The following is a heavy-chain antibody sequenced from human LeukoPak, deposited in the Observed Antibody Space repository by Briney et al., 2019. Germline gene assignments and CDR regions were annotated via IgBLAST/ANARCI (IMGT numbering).Heavy chain of an antibody. Sequence: GESLKISCKGSGYSFTSYWISWVRQMPGKGLEWMGRIDPSDSYTNYSPSFQGYVTISADKSISTAYLQWSSLKASDTAMYYCARQKVDSGWPDAFDIWGQGTMVTVSS. CDR3: ARQKVDSGWPDAFDI. V-gene: IGHV5-10-1*01. CDR1: GYSFTSYW. CDR2: IDPSDSYT. J-gene: IGHJ3*02. D-gene: IGHD6-19*01.